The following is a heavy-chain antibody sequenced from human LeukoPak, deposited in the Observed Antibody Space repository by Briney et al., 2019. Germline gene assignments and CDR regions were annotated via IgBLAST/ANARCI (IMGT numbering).Heavy chain of an antibody. CDR1: RFPPRFTG. V-gene: IGHV3-33*01. CDR2: IWNVGSDE. Sequence: GGSLRLSCVPPRFPPRFTGARWGPQAPGKGLGWGAVIWNVGSDEYYSHSEKGRFTISRDNCRNTVYLQMNRLRVEDTAVYYCATDATEYGGSHYDCWGQGSLVTVSP. J-gene: IGHJ4*02. CDR3: ATDATEYGGSHYDC. D-gene: IGHD4-23*01.